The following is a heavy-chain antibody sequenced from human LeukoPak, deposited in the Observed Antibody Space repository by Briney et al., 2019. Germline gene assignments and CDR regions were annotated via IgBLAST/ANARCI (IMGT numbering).Heavy chain of an antibody. CDR1: GYTFSSYF. D-gene: IGHD2-21*02. CDR3: ARGLCGGDCYSD. Sequence: PGGSLRLSCAASGYTFSSYFMNWVRQAPGKGLEWVSAISSTSSYIYYADSVKGRFTISRDNAKNSLYLQMNSLRAEDTAAYYCARGLCGGDCYSDWGQGTLVTVSS. V-gene: IGHV3-21*01. J-gene: IGHJ4*02. CDR2: ISSTSSYI.